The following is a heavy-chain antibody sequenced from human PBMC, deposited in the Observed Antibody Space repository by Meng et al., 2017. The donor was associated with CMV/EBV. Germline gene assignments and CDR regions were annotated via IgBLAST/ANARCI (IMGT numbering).Heavy chain of an antibody. V-gene: IGHV3-74*01. Sequence: SGFSYCSFWMSGVGRRRGTQPEGISRVYTDTTNTEDADSVQGRFTMSRDNTKNTLFMQVSNLQPDDTAVYYCVRDHTVSDTGPHFPNWGQGALVTVSS. D-gene: IGHD2-8*02. J-gene: IGHJ1*01. CDR2: VYTDTTNT. CDR1: GFSYCSFW. CDR3: VRDHTVSDTGPHFPN.